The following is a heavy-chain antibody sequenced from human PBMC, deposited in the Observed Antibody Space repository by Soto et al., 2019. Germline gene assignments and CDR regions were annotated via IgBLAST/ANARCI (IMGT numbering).Heavy chain of an antibody. J-gene: IGHJ1*01. CDR1: GGSLSAYY. CDR3: ALAPAAHILH. Sequence: SETLSLTXAVYGGSLSAYYWSWIRQPPGKGLEWIGEINPSGTTNYNPSLKSRVTISVDTSKNQFSLKLSSVTAADTAVYHCALAPAAHILHWGQGTLVTVSS. D-gene: IGHD2-2*01. V-gene: IGHV4-34*01. CDR2: INPSGTT.